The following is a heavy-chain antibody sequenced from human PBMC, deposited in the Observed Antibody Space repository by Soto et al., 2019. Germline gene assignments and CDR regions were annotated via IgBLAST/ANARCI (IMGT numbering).Heavy chain of an antibody. J-gene: IGHJ6*03. CDR2: ISGSGGST. D-gene: IGHD4-17*01. V-gene: IGHV3-23*01. Sequence: EVQLLESGGGLVQPGGSLRLSCAASGFTFSSYAMSWVRQARGKGLEWVSAISGSGGSTYYADSVKGRFTISRDNSKNTLYLQMNSLRAEDTAVYYCVDGSDYVDYYYMDVWGKGTTVTVSS. CDR1: GFTFSSYA. CDR3: VDGSDYVDYYYMDV.